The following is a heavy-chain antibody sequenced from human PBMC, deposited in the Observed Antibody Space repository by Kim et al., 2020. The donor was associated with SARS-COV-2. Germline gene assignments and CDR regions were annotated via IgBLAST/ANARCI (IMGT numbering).Heavy chain of an antibody. CDR3: ARAGGTYWYFDL. CDR1: GGTFSSYA. J-gene: IGHJ2*01. Sequence: SVKVSCKASGGTFSSYAISWVRQAPGQGLEWMGGIIPIFGTANYAQKFQGRVTMTADKSTSTAYMELSSLRSEDTAVYYCARAGGTYWYFDLWGRGTLVTVSS. CDR2: IIPIFGTA. V-gene: IGHV1-69*06.